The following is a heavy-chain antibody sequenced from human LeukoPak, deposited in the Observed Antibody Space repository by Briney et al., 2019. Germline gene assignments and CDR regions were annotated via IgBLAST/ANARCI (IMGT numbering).Heavy chain of an antibody. CDR2: IYYSGST. V-gene: IGHV4-59*01. Sequence: PSQTLSLTCTVSGVSISSYYWRWILQPPGKGLEWIGYIYYSGSTNYNPSLKSRVTISVDTSKNQFSLKLSSVTAADTAVYYCARDEGITPYYYMDVWGKGTTVTVSS. CDR1: GVSISSYY. D-gene: IGHD3-10*01. CDR3: ARDEGITPYYYMDV. J-gene: IGHJ6*03.